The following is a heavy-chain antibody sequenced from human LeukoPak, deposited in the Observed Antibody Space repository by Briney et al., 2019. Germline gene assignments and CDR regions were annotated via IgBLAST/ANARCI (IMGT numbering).Heavy chain of an antibody. CDR1: GGSLSSYY. CDR2: IYYSGST. J-gene: IGHJ3*02. V-gene: IGHV4-59*01. D-gene: IGHD6-13*01. Sequence: SETLSLTCTVSGGSLSSYYWSWIRQPPGKGLEWIGYIYYSGSTNYNPSLKSRVTISVDTSKNQISLKLSSVTSADTAVYYCAREGVAAAGTSAFYIWGQGTMVTVSS. CDR3: AREGVAAAGTSAFYI.